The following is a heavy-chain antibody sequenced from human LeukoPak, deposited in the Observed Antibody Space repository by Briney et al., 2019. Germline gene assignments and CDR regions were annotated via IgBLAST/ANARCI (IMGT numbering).Heavy chain of an antibody. CDR3: AREGGHEFDY. Sequence: LKISCAASGFTFNSYGMNWVRQAPGKGLEWVSYISSSGSTIYYADSVKGRFTISRDNAKNSLYLQMNSLRVEDTAVYYCAREGGHEFDYWGQGTLVTVSS. V-gene: IGHV3-48*03. CDR1: GFTFNSYG. CDR2: ISSSGSTI. J-gene: IGHJ4*02. D-gene: IGHD2-15*01.